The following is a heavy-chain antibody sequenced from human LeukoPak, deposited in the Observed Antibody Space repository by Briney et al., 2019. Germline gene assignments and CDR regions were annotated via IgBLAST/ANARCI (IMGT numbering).Heavy chain of an antibody. Sequence: SETLSLTCTVSGGSISSYYWSWIRQPPGKGLEWIGYIYYSGSTNYNPSLKSRVTISVDTSKNQFSLKLSSVTAADTAVYYCARRYCSSTSCYAGWFDPWGQGTLVTVSS. V-gene: IGHV4-59*12. J-gene: IGHJ5*02. D-gene: IGHD2-2*01. CDR1: GGSISSYY. CDR3: ARRYCSSTSCYAGWFDP. CDR2: IYYSGST.